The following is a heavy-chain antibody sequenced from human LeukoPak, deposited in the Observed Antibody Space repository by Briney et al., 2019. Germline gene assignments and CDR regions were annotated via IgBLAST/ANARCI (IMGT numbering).Heavy chain of an antibody. D-gene: IGHD3-22*01. J-gene: IGHJ4*02. Sequence: ASVKVSCKASGYTFTSYDINWVRQAPGQGLEWMGWISGNNGNTNYAQKLQGRVTMTTDTSTSTAYMELRSLRSDDTAVYYCARDYYDSSGYRFDYWGQGTLVTVSS. V-gene: IGHV1-18*01. CDR2: ISGNNGNT. CDR3: ARDYYDSSGYRFDY. CDR1: GYTFTSYD.